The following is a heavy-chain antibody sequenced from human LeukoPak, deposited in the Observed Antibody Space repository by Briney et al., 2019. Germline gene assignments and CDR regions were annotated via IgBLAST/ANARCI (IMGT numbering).Heavy chain of an antibody. CDR3: AREMEELVAKVAATLDY. V-gene: IGHV3-23*01. D-gene: IGHD1-26*01. CDR1: GFTFSSYA. Sequence: GGSLRLSCAASGFTFSSYAMSWVRQAPGKGLEWVSAISGSGGSTYYADSVNGRFTISCDNSKNTLYLQMISLRAEDTAVYYCAREMEELVAKVAATLDYWGQGTLVTVSS. CDR2: ISGSGGST. J-gene: IGHJ4*02.